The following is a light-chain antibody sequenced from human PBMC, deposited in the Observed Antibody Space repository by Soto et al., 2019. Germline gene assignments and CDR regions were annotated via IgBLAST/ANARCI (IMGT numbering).Light chain of an antibody. V-gene: IGKV1-5*01. J-gene: IGKJ2*01. Sequence: DIQMTQSPSTLSASVGDRVTTTCRARQSITSRLAWYEPKRVKAPKLLVYEASSLVSGVPSRFSGSGSGTEVTRTISTLQPDDFATYYVQQYNSYPHTVGQGTKLEIK. CDR2: EAS. CDR1: QSITSR. CDR3: QQYNSYPHT.